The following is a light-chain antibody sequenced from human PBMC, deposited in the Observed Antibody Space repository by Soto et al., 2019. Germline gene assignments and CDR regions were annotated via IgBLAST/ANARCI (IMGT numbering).Light chain of an antibody. CDR2: AAS. Sequence: DIQMTQSPSFVSASVGDRVTITCRASQGISGWLAWYQHKPGRAPKLLIHAASSLESGVPSRFSGSGSGTDFTLTISRLQPEDFATYYCQQTTSFPLTFGGGTKVEIK. CDR3: QQTTSFPLT. J-gene: IGKJ4*01. V-gene: IGKV1-12*01. CDR1: QGISGW.